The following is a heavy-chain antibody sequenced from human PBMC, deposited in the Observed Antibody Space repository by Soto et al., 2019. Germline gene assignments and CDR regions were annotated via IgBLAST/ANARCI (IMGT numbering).Heavy chain of an antibody. Sequence: GGSLRLSCAASGFTFSSYWMSWVRQAPGKGLEWVANIKQDGSEKYYVDSVKGRFTISRDNAKNSLYLQMNSLRAEDTAVYYCARDCTGWFGEGLGNAFDIWGQGTMVTVSS. D-gene: IGHD3-10*01. CDR3: ARDCTGWFGEGLGNAFDI. CDR1: GFTFSSYW. V-gene: IGHV3-7*01. J-gene: IGHJ3*02. CDR2: IKQDGSEK.